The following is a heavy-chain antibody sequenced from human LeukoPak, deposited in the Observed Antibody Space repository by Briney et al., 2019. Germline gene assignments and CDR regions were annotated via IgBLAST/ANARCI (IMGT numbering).Heavy chain of an antibody. J-gene: IGHJ4*02. Sequence: PGRSLRLSCAASGFTFSRYGMHWVRQAPGKGLEWVAVILYDGSNKYYADSVKGRFTISRDNAKNSLYLQMNSLRAEDTAVYYCARDGQGVPAKFEYWGQGTLVTVSS. CDR2: ILYDGSNK. CDR3: ARDGQGVPAKFEY. D-gene: IGHD2-2*01. CDR1: GFTFSRYG. V-gene: IGHV3-30*03.